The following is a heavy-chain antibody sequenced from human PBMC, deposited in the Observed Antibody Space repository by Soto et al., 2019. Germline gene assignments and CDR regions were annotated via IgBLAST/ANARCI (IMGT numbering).Heavy chain of an antibody. J-gene: IGHJ2*01. CDR1: GGSFSGYY. V-gene: IGHV4-34*01. Sequence: SETLSPPCAVYGGSFSGYYWSWIRQPPGKGLEWIGEINHSGSTNYNPSLKSRVTISVDTSKNQFSLKLSSVTAADAAVYYCSRAGRAYVWGSYRPGYWYFDLWGRGTLATVSS. D-gene: IGHD3-16*02. CDR3: SRAGRAYVWGSYRPGYWYFDL. CDR2: INHSGST.